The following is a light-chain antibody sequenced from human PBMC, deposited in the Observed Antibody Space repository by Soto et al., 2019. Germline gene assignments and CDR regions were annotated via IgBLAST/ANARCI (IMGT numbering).Light chain of an antibody. J-gene: IGKJ1*01. CDR3: QQYYSTPRT. CDR2: WAS. V-gene: IGKV4-1*01. Sequence: DIVMTQSPDSLAVSLGERATINCKSSQSVLYSSNNKNYLAWYQQKPGQPPKLIIYWASTRESGVPDRFSGSGSGTDFTITISSLQAEDVAVYYCQQYYSTPRTFGQGTKVEIK. CDR1: QSVLYSSNNKNY.